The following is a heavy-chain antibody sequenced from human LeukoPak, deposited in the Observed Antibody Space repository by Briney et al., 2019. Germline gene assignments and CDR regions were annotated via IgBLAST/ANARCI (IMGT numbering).Heavy chain of an antibody. J-gene: IGHJ3*02. V-gene: IGHV1-18*01. Sequence: ASVKVSCKASGYTFTSYGISWVRQAPGQGLEWMGWISAYNGNTNYAQKLQGRVTMTTDTSTSTAYMELRSLRSEDTAVYYCARSPYSGSYYDVDAFDIWGQGTMVTVSS. D-gene: IGHD1-26*01. CDR1: GYTFTSYG. CDR2: ISAYNGNT. CDR3: ARSPYSGSYYDVDAFDI.